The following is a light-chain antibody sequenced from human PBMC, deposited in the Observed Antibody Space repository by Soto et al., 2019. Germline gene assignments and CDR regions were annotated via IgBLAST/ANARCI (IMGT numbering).Light chain of an antibody. J-gene: IGKJ5*01. CDR2: VAS. Sequence: DIQMTQSPSSLSASLCDRVTITCRASQNIINYLNWYQQKPGKAPQLLIYVASRLESGVPSRFSGSGSGTDFTLTISSLQPEDFATYYCQQSYNAPITFGQGTRLEIK. CDR1: QNIINY. CDR3: QQSYNAPIT. V-gene: IGKV1-39*01.